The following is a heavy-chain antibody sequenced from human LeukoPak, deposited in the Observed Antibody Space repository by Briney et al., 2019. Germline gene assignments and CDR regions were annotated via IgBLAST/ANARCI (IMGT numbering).Heavy chain of an antibody. CDR3: ARGGIIAAVGTRYFDY. CDR1: GFTFSRYA. Sequence: PGGSLRLSCAASGFTFSRYAMSWVRQAPGKGLEWVSIISDSGSSKYYADSVKGRITISRDNSENTLYLEINSLRAEDTAVYYCARGGIIAAVGTRYFDYWGQGTLVTVSS. V-gene: IGHV3-23*01. J-gene: IGHJ4*02. CDR2: ISDSGSSK. D-gene: IGHD6-13*01.